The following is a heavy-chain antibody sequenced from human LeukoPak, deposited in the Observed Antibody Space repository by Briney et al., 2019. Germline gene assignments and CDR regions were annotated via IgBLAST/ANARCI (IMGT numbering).Heavy chain of an antibody. CDR2: IIPIPGIA. J-gene: IGHJ6*03. CDR1: GGTFSSYA. V-gene: IGHV1-69*04. CDR3: ARNRGSTVITDQYYYYYMDV. D-gene: IGHD4-11*01. Sequence: SVKVSCKASGGTFSSYAISWVRQAPGQGLEWMGRIIPIPGIANYAQKFQGRVTITADKSTSTAYMELSSLRSEDTAVYYCARNRGSTVITDQYYYYYMDVWGKGTTVTVSS.